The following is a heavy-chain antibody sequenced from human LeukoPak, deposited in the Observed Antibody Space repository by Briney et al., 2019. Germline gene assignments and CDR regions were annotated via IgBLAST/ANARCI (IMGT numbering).Heavy chain of an antibody. CDR1: GFTFSRNW. D-gene: IGHD7-27*01. V-gene: IGHV3-7*01. CDR3: ARDLTGEGVGAFDI. CDR2: MKQDGSEK. J-gene: IGHJ3*02. Sequence: KPGGSLRLSCAASGFTFSRNWMTWVRQAPGKGLEWVAHMKQDGSEKYYVDSVKGRFTISRDNDQTSLYLQMSRLRGEDTAVYYCARDLTGEGVGAFDIWGQGTMVTVSS.